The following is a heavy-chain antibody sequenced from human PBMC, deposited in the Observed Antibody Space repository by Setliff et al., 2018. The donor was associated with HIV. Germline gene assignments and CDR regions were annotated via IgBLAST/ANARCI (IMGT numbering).Heavy chain of an antibody. V-gene: IGHV4-59*12. CDR3: ARPRGRSGWYHDAFDI. CDR1: GASINSYY. D-gene: IGHD6-19*01. J-gene: IGHJ3*02. CDR2: IYSSGST. Sequence: ASETLSLTCTVSGASINSYYWSWIRQPPGKGLEWIGYIYSSGSTNYNPSLKSRVTISVDTSKNQFSLKLSSVTAADTAVYYCARPRGRSGWYHDAFDIWGQGTMVTVSS.